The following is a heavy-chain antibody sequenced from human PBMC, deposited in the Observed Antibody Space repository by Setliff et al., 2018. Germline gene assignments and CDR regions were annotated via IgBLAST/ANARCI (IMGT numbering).Heavy chain of an antibody. CDR2: IYSGDRNT. V-gene: IGHV3-23*03. CDR3: AKPQVELRWGFES. Sequence: GGSLRLSCAASGFTFSTYAMSWVRQAPGKGLEWVSTIYSGDRNTFYTDSVKGRFTIFRDGSKNTLFLHMTSLRAEDTAVYYCAKPQVELRWGFESWGQGTQVTVSS. J-gene: IGHJ4*02. CDR1: GFTFSTYA. D-gene: IGHD1-7*01.